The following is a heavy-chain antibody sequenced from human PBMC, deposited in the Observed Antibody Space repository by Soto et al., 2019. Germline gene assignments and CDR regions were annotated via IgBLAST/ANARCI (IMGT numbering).Heavy chain of an antibody. CDR1: GCPFSTYA. CDR3: ATDPRVLTPEDYCFDH. J-gene: IGHJ4*02. CDR2: ISYHGLTT. V-gene: IGHV3-30-3*01. Sequence: QVQLVESGGGVVQPGRSLRLSCAASGCPFSTYALHWIRQAPGKGLEWVAVISYHGLTTYYADPVQGRFTISRDNSENTLCLQMNSLRAEDTAVYYCATDPRVLTPEDYCFDHWGQGTLVTVSS.